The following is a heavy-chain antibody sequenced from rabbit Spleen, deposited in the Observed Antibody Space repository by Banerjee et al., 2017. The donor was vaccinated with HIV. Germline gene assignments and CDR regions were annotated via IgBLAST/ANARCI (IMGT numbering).Heavy chain of an antibody. J-gene: IGHJ2*01. CDR3: ARDGDYTHGYTTYAYTT. Sequence: QEQLVESGGGLVKPEGSLTLTCKASGFSFSDRDVMCWVRQAPGKGLEWVACIGTTTDNTYYASWAKGRFTISRTSSTTVTLQMTSLTAADTATYFCARDGDYTHGYTTYAYTTWGPGTLVTVS. CDR1: GFSFSDRDV. CDR2: IGTTTDNT. D-gene: IGHD6-1*01. V-gene: IGHV1S45*01.